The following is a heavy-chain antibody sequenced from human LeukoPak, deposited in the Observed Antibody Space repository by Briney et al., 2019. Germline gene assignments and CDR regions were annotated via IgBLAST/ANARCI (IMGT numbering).Heavy chain of an antibody. D-gene: IGHD2-2*01. CDR3: ARDESDIVVVPAATRSYWYFDL. CDR2: ISSSGSTI. V-gene: IGHV3-48*04. CDR1: GFTFSSYS. Sequence: GGSLRLSCAASGFTFSSYSMSWIRQAPGKGLEWVSYISSSGSTIYYADSVKGRFTISRDNAKNSLYLQMNSLRAEDTAVYYCARDESDIVVVPAATRSYWYFDLWGRGTLVTVSS. J-gene: IGHJ2*01.